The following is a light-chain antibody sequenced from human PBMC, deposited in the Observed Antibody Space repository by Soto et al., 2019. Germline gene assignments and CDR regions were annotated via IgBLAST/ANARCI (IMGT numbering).Light chain of an antibody. J-gene: IGLJ2*01. V-gene: IGLV4-69*01. Sequence: QPVLTQSPSASASLGASVKLTCTLSSGHSNYAIAWHQQQPEKGPRYLMKINSDGTDGKGDGIPDRFSGSNSGAERYLTISSLQSEDEADYYCQTWGTGPVIFGGGTKLTVL. CDR1: SGHSNYA. CDR3: QTWGTGPVI. CDR2: INSDGTD.